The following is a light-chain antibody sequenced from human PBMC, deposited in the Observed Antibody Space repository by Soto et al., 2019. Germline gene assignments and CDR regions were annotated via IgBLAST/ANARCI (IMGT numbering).Light chain of an antibody. J-gene: IGKJ4*01. CDR3: QQYDNPPLS. CDR2: DAS. CDR1: QYITNY. Sequence: DIQMTQSPSSLSAFVGDRVTITCQASQYITNYLNWYQQKPGKAPKLLIYDASNLETGVPSRFSGSGSGTDFTFTITSLQPEDISTYYCQQYDNPPLSFGGGTKVEIK. V-gene: IGKV1-33*01.